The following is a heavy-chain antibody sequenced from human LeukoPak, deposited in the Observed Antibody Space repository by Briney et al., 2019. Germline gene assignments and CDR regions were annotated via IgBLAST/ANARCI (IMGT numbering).Heavy chain of an antibody. Sequence: GGSLRLSCAASGFTFSGYGMQWVRQAPGKELEWVAFIRFDGSNKYYADSVKGRFTISRDDSKNTLYLQMNSLRAEDTAVYYCARALGRVYCSSTSSSGGFDYWGQGTLVTVSS. CDR3: ARALGRVYCSSTSSSGGFDY. J-gene: IGHJ4*02. CDR1: GFTFSGYG. D-gene: IGHD2-2*01. V-gene: IGHV3-30*02. CDR2: IRFDGSNK.